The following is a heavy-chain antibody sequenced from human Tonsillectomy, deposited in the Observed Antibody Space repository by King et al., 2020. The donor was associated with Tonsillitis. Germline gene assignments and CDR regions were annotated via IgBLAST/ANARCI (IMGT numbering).Heavy chain of an antibody. J-gene: IGHJ4*02. CDR3: VRDGFFYGSDDYYDFDY. D-gene: IGHD6-19*01. CDR2: IDPSDSSA. Sequence: QLVQSGAEVKKPGEFLRISCRGFGFTFTTYWISWVRQMPGKGLEWMGRIDPSDSSANYNPAFQGHVTMSVDKPMNTVFLQWSSLKASDTAIYYCVRDGFFYGSDDYYDFDYWGQGTLITVSS. CDR1: GFTFTTYW. V-gene: IGHV5-10-1*03.